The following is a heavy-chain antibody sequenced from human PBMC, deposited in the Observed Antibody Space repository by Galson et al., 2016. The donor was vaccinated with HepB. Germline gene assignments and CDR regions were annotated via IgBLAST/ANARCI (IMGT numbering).Heavy chain of an antibody. D-gene: IGHD6-13*01. CDR3: ARRVRTGSWYADV. J-gene: IGHJ6*04. CDR1: GINFSDSY. Sequence: SLRLSCAASGINFSDSYMSWIRQAPGKGLEWLSYISHNSNYTNYVESVKGRFTISRDNAKNSLYLQMNSLRAEDTAVYYCARRVRTGSWYADVWGKGTTVTVSS. CDR2: ISHNSNYT. V-gene: IGHV3-11*06.